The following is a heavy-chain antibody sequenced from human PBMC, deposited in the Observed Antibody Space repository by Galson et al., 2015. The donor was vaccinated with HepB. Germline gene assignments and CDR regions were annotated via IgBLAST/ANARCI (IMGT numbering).Heavy chain of an antibody. CDR1: GFTFSSYS. CDR3: ARDLPSLHPRRTGAFDI. J-gene: IGHJ3*02. V-gene: IGHV3-48*02. CDR2: ISSSSSTI. Sequence: SLRLSCAASGFTFSSYSMNWVRQAPGKGLEWVSYISSSSSTIYYADSVKGRFTISRDNAKNSLYLQMNSLRDEDTAVYYCARDLPSLHPRRTGAFDIWGQGTMVTVSS.